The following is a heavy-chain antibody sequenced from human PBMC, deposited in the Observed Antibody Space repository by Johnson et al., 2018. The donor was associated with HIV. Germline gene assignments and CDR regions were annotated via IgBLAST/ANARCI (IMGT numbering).Heavy chain of an antibody. V-gene: IGHV3-30*18. D-gene: IGHD1-26*01. Sequence: QVQLVESGGGLVQPGGSLRLSCAASGFTFSSYWMSWVRPAPGKGLEWVAFISYDGTNKYYADSVKGRFTISRDNSKNTLYLQMNSLREEDTAVYYCAKRYRGSLRDTFDIWGQGTMVTVSS. CDR1: GFTFSSYW. CDR2: ISYDGTNK. CDR3: AKRYRGSLRDTFDI. J-gene: IGHJ3*02.